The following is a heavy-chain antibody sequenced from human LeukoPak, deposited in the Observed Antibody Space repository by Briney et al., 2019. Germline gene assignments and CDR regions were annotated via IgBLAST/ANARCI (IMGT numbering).Heavy chain of an antibody. CDR1: GGSFSGYY. J-gene: IGHJ4*02. D-gene: IGHD2-2*01. Sequence: SETLSLPCAVYGGSFSGYYWSWIRPPPGKGLEWIGEINHSGSTNYNPSLKSRVTISVDTSKNQFSLKLSSVTAADTAVYYCARYSYCSSTSCSPFDYWGQGTLVTVSS. V-gene: IGHV4-34*01. CDR3: ARYSYCSSTSCSPFDY. CDR2: INHSGST.